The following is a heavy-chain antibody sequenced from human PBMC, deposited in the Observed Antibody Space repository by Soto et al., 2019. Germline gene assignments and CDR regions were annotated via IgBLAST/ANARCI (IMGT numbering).Heavy chain of an antibody. CDR1: GYTFTSYA. Sequence: ASVKVSCKASGYTFTSYAMHWVRQAPGQRLEWMGWINAGNGNTKYSQKFQGRVTITRDTSASTAYMELSSLRSEDTAVYYCARDRGVSWDDDYWGQGTLVTVSS. V-gene: IGHV1-3*01. CDR3: ARDRGVSWDDDY. J-gene: IGHJ4*02. D-gene: IGHD1-26*01. CDR2: INAGNGNT.